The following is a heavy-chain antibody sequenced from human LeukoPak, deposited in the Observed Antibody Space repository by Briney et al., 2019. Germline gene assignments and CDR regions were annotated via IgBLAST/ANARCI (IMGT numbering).Heavy chain of an antibody. J-gene: IGHJ4*02. CDR1: GGSISSSNW. Sequence: PSETLSLTCAVSGGSISSSNWWSWVRQPPGKGLEWIGEIYHSGSTNYNPSLKSRVTISVDTSKNQFSLKLSSVTAADTAVYYCARGYDILTGYYPPDGVFDYWGQGTLVTVSS. V-gene: IGHV4-4*02. D-gene: IGHD3-9*01. CDR2: IYHSGST. CDR3: ARGYDILTGYYPPDGVFDY.